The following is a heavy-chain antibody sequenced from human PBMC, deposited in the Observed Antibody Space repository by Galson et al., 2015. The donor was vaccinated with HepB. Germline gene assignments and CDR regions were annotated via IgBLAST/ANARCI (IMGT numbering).Heavy chain of an antibody. CDR3: ARERITLDCFDY. D-gene: IGHD3-16*01. Sequence: SLRLSCAASGFTFSSYEMHWVRQAPGKGLEWVAVISYDGRNKYYADSIKGRFTISRDNSKDTVYLQMNSLRAEDTAVYYCARERITLDCFDYWGQGTLVTVSS. V-gene: IGHV3-30*03. CDR1: GFTFSSYE. CDR2: ISYDGRNK. J-gene: IGHJ4*02.